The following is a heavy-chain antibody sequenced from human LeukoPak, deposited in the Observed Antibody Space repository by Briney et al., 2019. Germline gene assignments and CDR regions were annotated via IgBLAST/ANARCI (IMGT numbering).Heavy chain of an antibody. D-gene: IGHD3-22*01. CDR2: INSDGSWT. Sequence: GGSLRLSCAASGNYWMHWVRQVPEKGLVWVSHINSDGSWTSYADSVKGRFTISRDNAKNSLCLQMNSLRAEDTAVYYCATPLDYYDRSGYHQGGDWGQGTLVTVSS. J-gene: IGHJ4*02. CDR3: ATPLDYYDRSGYHQGGD. V-gene: IGHV3-74*01. CDR1: GNYW.